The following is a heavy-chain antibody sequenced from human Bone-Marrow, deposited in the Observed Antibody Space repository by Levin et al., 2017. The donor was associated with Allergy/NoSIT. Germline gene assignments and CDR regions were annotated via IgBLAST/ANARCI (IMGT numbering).Heavy chain of an antibody. D-gene: IGHD3-10*01. Sequence: SETLSLTCTVSGGSISSGAYFWSWIRHHPGKGLEYLGYISYSGSTYYNPSLQSRLTMSVDTSKNQFSLRRRSVTAADTAVYYWARDKPGTYFPYYMDVWGKGTTVTVSS. CDR1: GGSISSGAYF. J-gene: IGHJ6*03. V-gene: IGHV4-31*03. CDR3: ARDKPGTYFPYYMDV. CDR2: ISYSGST.